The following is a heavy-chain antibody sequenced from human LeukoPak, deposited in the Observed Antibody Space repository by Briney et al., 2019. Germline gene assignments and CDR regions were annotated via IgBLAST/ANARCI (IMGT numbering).Heavy chain of an antibody. J-gene: IGHJ1*01. D-gene: IGHD2-15*01. CDR2: ISAYNGNT. CDR3: ATSPPPATPSAECFQH. V-gene: IGHV1-18*01. CDR1: GYTLTSYG. Sequence: GASVKVSCKASGYTLTSYGISWVRQAPGQGLEWMGWISAYNGNTNYAQKLQGRVTMTTDTSTSTAYMELRSLGSDDSAVYYCATSPPPATPSAECFQHWGQGTLVTVSS.